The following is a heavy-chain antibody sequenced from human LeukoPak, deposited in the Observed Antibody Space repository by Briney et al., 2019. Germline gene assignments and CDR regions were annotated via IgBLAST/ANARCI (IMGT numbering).Heavy chain of an antibody. CDR2: IYTSGST. D-gene: IGHD2-2*01. CDR1: GSTSGYY. Sequence: PSETLSLTCTVSGSTSGYYWSWIRQPPGKGLEWIGYIYTSGSTTYNPSLESRVTISVDTSKNQFSLDLSSVTAADTAVYYCARQKCTSTSCLTKDAFDIWGQRTMVTVSS. V-gene: IGHV4-4*09. J-gene: IGHJ3*02. CDR3: ARQKCTSTSCLTKDAFDI.